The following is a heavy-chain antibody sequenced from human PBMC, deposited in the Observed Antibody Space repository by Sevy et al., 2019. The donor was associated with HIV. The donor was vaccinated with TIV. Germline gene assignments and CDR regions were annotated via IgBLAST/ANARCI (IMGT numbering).Heavy chain of an antibody. V-gene: IGHV3-11*01. Sequence: GGSLRLSCAASGFSLSDYYMTWIRQAPGKGLQWISYISSSSDTIYYADSVKGRFTISRDNAKNSLYLQMNSLRAEDTAVYYCARDHVKDGDLGDYYYYAMDGGGQGTTVTVS. CDR2: ISSSSDTI. D-gene: IGHD4-17*01. CDR3: ARDHVKDGDLGDYYYYAMDG. CDR1: GFSLSDYY. J-gene: IGHJ6*02.